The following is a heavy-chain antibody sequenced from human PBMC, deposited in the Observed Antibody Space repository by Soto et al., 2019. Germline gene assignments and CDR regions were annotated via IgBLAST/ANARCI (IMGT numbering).Heavy chain of an antibody. J-gene: IGHJ4*02. CDR1: GFSLSTVGVG. CDR3: AHRRARGTLDLDY. CDR2: IYWDDDK. Sequence: QITLKESGPTLVKPTQTLTLTCTFSGFSLSTVGVGVGWIRQPPGQALECLAVIYWDDDKWYSPSLKSRLTLTKDTSKNQVVLTKTNMDPVDTATYYCAHRRARGTLDLDYWGQGTLVTVFS. D-gene: IGHD3-16*01. V-gene: IGHV2-5*02.